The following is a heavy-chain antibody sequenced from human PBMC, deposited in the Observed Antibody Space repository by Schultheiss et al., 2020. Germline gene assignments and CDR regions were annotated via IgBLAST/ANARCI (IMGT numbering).Heavy chain of an antibody. Sequence: GGSLRLSCAASGFTVSSNYMSWVRQAPGKGLEWVGFIRSKAYGGTTEYAASVKGRFTISRDDSKNTLYLQMNSLKTEDTAVYYCTTDFNYGSGGDYYYYMDVWGKGTTVTISS. D-gene: IGHD3-10*01. V-gene: IGHV3-15*01. CDR1: GFTVSSNY. J-gene: IGHJ6*03. CDR2: IRSKAYGGTT. CDR3: TTDFNYGSGGDYYYYMDV.